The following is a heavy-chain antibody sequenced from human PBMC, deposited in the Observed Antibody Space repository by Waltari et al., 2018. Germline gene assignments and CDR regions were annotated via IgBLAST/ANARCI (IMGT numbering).Heavy chain of an antibody. CDR2: ISYDGSNK. J-gene: IGHJ6*02. D-gene: IGHD6-13*01. CDR1: AFTFSSYA. CDR3: AKDSGYSSSWYPYYYYYYGMDV. V-gene: IGHV3-30*18. Sequence: VQLLESGGGLVQPGGSLRLSCAASAFTFSSYAMSWVRQAPGKGLECVAVISYDGSNKYYADSVKGRFTISRDNSKNTLYLQMNSLRAEDTAVYYCAKDSGYSSSWYPYYYYYYGMDVWGQGTTVTVSS.